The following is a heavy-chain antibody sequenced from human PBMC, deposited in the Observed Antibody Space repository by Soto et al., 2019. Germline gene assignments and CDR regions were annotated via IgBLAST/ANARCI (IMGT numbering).Heavy chain of an antibody. J-gene: IGHJ3*02. V-gene: IGHV1-2*02. CDR2: INPATGAA. Sequence: QLHLVQSGAVVKKPGASVTVSCSASGYPVTAYYMHWVRQAPGRGLEWMGGINPATGAAKYTQTFQGRVTLTRDTSTSTVLMEPRGLTSADTAVFYWARGGGVGVAGSAAFDMWGQGTLVTVSS. D-gene: IGHD3-3*01. CDR1: GYPVTAYY. CDR3: ARGGGVGVAGSAAFDM.